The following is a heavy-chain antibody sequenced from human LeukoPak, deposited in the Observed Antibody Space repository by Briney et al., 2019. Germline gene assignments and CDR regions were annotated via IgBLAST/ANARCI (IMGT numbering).Heavy chain of an antibody. Sequence: SVKASCKASGGTFSSYTISWVRQAPGQGLEWMGRIIPILGIANYAQKFQGRVTITADKSTTTAYMELSSLRSEDTAVYYCARSRDYDFWSGYYPFDYWGQGTLVTVSS. V-gene: IGHV1-69*02. D-gene: IGHD3-3*01. CDR1: GGTFSSYT. CDR3: ARSRDYDFWSGYYPFDY. J-gene: IGHJ4*02. CDR2: IIPILGIA.